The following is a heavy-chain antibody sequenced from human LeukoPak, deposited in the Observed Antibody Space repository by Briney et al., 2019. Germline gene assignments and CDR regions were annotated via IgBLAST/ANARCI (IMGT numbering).Heavy chain of an antibody. CDR3: AGLGTSGYLGY. CDR1: GGFISSYY. CDR2: ISYSGSP. J-gene: IGHJ4*02. V-gene: IGHV4-59*08. D-gene: IGHD1-7*01. Sequence: SETLSLTCTVSGGFISSYYWSWIRQPPGKELEWIGYISYSGSPKYNPSLKSRVDMSVDTSRGQFSLKLNSVTAADTAVYYCAGLGTSGYLGYWGQETLVTVSS.